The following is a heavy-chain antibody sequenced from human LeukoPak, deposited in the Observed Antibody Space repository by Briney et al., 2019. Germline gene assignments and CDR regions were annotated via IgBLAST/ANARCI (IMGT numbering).Heavy chain of an antibody. Sequence: GASVKVSCKASGYTFTSYCMHWVRQAPGQGLEWMGIINPSGGSTSYAQKFQGRVTMTRDTSTSTVYMELSSLRSEDTAVYYCARDRGYCSGGSCYSGDWFDPWGQGTLVTVSS. CDR2: INPSGGST. D-gene: IGHD2-15*01. J-gene: IGHJ5*02. CDR3: ARDRGYCSGGSCYSGDWFDP. CDR1: GYTFTSYC. V-gene: IGHV1-46*01.